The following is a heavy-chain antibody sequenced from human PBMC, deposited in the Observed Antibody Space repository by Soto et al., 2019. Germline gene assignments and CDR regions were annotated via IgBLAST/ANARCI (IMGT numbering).Heavy chain of an antibody. CDR1: GFTFGGYA. V-gene: IGHV3-30-3*01. D-gene: IGHD3-3*01. CDR3: AREGRCGSGESCASQHACDI. J-gene: IGHJ3*02. CDR2: ISYDGSNR. Sequence: QVQLVESGGGVVQPGRSLRLSCAASGFTFGGYAMHWVRQAPGKGLEWVAVISYDGSNRYYADSVKGRFTISRANSKNTXYXXMNSLRREEMAVYTCAREGRCGSGESCASQHACDIWGQGTMVTVSS.